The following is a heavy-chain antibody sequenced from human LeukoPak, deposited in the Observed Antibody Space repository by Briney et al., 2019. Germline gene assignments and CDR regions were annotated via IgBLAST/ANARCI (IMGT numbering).Heavy chain of an antibody. CDR3: ARLARSTRDYSWHFDL. CDR2: VFYSGTT. V-gene: IGHV4-39*01. D-gene: IGHD4-17*01. CDR1: GGSVSNNNYY. J-gene: IGHJ2*01. Sequence: SETLSLTCTVSGGSVSNNNYYWTWLRQPPGMGLQWIGTVFYSGTTYYNPSLKSRATTSVDTSKNQFFLKLSSVTVADMAVYYCARLARSTRDYSWHFDLWGRGTLVTVSS.